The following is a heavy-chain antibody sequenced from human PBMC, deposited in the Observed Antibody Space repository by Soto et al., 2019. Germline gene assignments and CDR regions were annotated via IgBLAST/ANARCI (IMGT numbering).Heavy chain of an antibody. D-gene: IGHD1-26*01. CDR3: ARVAGGVGYYFDY. Sequence: SETLSLTCTVSGGSISSYYWSWIRQPPGKGLEWIGYIYYSGSTNYNPSLKSRVTISVDTSKNQFSLKLSSVTAADTAVYYCARVAGGVGYYFDYWGQGTLVTVSS. CDR1: GGSISSYY. J-gene: IGHJ4*02. V-gene: IGHV4-59*01. CDR2: IYYSGST.